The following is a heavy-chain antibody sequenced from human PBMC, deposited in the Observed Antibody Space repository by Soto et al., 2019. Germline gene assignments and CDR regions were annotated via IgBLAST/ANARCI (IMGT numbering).Heavy chain of an antibody. CDR2: IIPIFGTA. J-gene: IGHJ3*02. CDR3: ARLLVGGWSKEDAFDI. D-gene: IGHD6-19*01. V-gene: IGHV1-69*01. Sequence: VKVSCKASGGTFSSYAISWVRQAPGQGLEWMGGIIPIFGTANYAQKFQGRVTITADESTSTAYMELSSLRSEDTAVYYCARLLVGGWSKEDAFDIWGQGTMVTVSS. CDR1: GGTFSSYA.